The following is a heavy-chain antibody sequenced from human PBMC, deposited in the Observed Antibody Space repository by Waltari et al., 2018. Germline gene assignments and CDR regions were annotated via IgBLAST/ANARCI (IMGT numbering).Heavy chain of an antibody. D-gene: IGHD4-17*01. CDR1: GYSISSGYY. V-gene: IGHV4-38-2*02. CDR2: IYHSGST. Sequence: QVQLQESGPGLVKPSETLSLTCTVSGYSISSGYYWGWIRQPPGKGLEWIGSIYHSGSTSYNPSLKGRVTRSVDTSKNQFSRKLSSVTAADTAVYYCASPSRDYGDYGYWGQGTLVTVSS. J-gene: IGHJ4*02. CDR3: ASPSRDYGDYGY.